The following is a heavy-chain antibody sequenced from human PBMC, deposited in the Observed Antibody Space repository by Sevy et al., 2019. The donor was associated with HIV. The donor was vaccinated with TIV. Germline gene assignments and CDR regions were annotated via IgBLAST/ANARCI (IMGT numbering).Heavy chain of an antibody. CDR3: AGLTLLLWFGEFRENWFDP. D-gene: IGHD3-10*01. CDR2: IYYSGST. CDR1: GGSISSSSYY. V-gene: IGHV4-39*01. J-gene: IGHJ5*02. Sequence: SETLSLTCTVSGGSISSSSYYWGWIRQPPGKGLEWIGSIYYSGSTYYNPSLKSRVTISVDTSKNQFSLKLGSVTAADTAEYYCAGLTLLLWFGEFRENWFDPWGQGTLVTVSS.